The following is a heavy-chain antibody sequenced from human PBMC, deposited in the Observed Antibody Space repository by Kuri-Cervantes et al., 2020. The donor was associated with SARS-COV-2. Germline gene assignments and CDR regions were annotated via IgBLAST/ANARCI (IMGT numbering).Heavy chain of an antibody. Sequence: GGSLRLSCAASGFTFSSYEMNWVRQAPGKGLERVSYISSSGSTIYYADSVKGRFTISRDNAKNSLYLQMNSLRADDTALYYCARDKDGIEEFDYWGQGTLVTVSS. V-gene: IGHV3-48*03. J-gene: IGHJ4*02. CDR3: ARDKDGIEEFDY. CDR2: ISSSGSTI. CDR1: GFTFSSYE. D-gene: IGHD5-24*01.